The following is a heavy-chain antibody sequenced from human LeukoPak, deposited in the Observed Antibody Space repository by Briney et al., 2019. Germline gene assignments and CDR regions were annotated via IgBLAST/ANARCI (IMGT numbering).Heavy chain of an antibody. CDR3: ARQVAESCIYGLCPPLYSFDY. J-gene: IGHJ4*02. Sequence: SETLSLTCTVSGGSISAYYWTWIRQPPGKGLEWIGNIYTSGTTNYNPSLKSRLTISIDTPRNQFSLSLSSVTAADTAVYYCARQVAESCIYGLCPPLYSFDYWAQEPWVTVP. V-gene: IGHV4-4*09. CDR1: GGSISAYY. D-gene: IGHD2-8*01. CDR2: IYTSGTT.